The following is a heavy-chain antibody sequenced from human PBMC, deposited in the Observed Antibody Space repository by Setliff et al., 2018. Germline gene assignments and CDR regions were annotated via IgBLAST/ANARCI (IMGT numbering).Heavy chain of an antibody. CDR1: GYDFTNHY. CDR2: MDPKNGDT. Sequence: ASVKVSCKASGYDFTNHYLHWLRQAPGQGPEWMGWMDPKNGDTTYAQKFQGRVTMTRDTSISTAYMELSRLRSDDTAVYYCARASYGFWSGYWGDYYYMDVWGKGTTVTVSS. CDR3: ARASYGFWSGYWGDYYYMDV. J-gene: IGHJ6*03. V-gene: IGHV1-2*02. D-gene: IGHD3-3*01.